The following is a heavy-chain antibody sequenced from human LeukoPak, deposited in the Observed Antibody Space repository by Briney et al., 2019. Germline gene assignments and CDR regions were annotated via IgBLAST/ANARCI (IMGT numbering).Heavy chain of an antibody. Sequence: GASVKVSCKASGYTFTDYYMHWVRQAPGQGLEWMGRINPNSGGTNYAQKFQGRVTMTRDTSISTAYMELSRLRSDDTAVYYCARGVRASGSSAVLFDYWGQGTLVTVSS. CDR3: ARGVRASGSSAVLFDY. D-gene: IGHD6-6*01. CDR1: GYTFTDYY. J-gene: IGHJ4*02. V-gene: IGHV1-2*06. CDR2: INPNSGGT.